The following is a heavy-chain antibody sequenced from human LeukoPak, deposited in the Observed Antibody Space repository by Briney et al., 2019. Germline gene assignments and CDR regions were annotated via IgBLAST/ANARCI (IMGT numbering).Heavy chain of an antibody. J-gene: IGHJ5*02. CDR2: INHNSGCT. Sequence: ASVKVFCKASGYNFTGYYMHWGGRPPGQGLEGMGWINHNSGCTNYAQKFQDRLTITRATSTSTASYELSRRISDDAAVYYCARDQTTVTTVRRYNWFDPWGQGTLVTVSS. CDR3: ARDQTTVTTVRRYNWFDP. V-gene: IGHV1-2*02. D-gene: IGHD4-17*01. CDR1: GYNFTGYY.